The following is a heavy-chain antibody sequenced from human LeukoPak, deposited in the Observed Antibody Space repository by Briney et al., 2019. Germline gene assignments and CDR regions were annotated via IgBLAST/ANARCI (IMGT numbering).Heavy chain of an antibody. J-gene: IGHJ4*02. CDR3: ARTYYDISGYFPNYFDY. Sequence: SETLSLTCTVSGGSISSYYWSWIRQPPGKGLEWIGYINYSGSTNYNPSLKSRVTISVDTSTNQFSLELSSVTAADTAVYYCARTYYDISGYFPNYFDYWGPGTLVTVSS. V-gene: IGHV4-59*01. CDR2: INYSGST. D-gene: IGHD3-22*01. CDR1: GGSISSYY.